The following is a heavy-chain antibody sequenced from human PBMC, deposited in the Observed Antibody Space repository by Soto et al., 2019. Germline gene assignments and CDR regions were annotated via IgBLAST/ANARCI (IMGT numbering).Heavy chain of an antibody. CDR3: ARGLDLNYCDC. J-gene: IGHJ4*02. D-gene: IGHD1-1*01. Sequence: EVQLVESGGGLVQPGGSLRLSCAASGFTFSSYNMNWVRQAPGKGLEWVSYISSSSSTIFYSDSVKGRFTISRDNAKNSLYQQMNSLRDEDTAVYDCARGLDLNYCDCWGQGTLVTVSS. CDR1: GFTFSSYN. CDR2: ISSSSSTI. V-gene: IGHV3-48*02.